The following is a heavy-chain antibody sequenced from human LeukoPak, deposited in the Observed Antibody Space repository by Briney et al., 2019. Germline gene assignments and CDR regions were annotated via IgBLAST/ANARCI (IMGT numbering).Heavy chain of an antibody. Sequence: SVKVSCKASGGTFSSYAISWVRQAPGQGLEWMGGIIPIFGTANYAQKFQGRVTITTDESTSTAYMELSSLRSEDTAVYYCARTRFGELLPYYFDYWGQGTLVTVSS. CDR1: GGTFSSYA. J-gene: IGHJ4*02. CDR2: IIPIFGTA. CDR3: ARTRFGELLPYYFDY. V-gene: IGHV1-69*05. D-gene: IGHD3-10*01.